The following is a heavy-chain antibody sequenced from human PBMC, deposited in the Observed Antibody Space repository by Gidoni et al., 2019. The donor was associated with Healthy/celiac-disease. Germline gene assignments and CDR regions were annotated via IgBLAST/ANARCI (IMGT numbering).Heavy chain of an antibody. CDR1: GNSFTSYW. CDR3: ALRSGYYSAIFDY. D-gene: IGHD3-22*01. Sequence: VQQVQSGAEVKKPGESLKSSCKGSGNSFTSYWIGWVRQVPGKGLEWMGIIYPGASDTRYSPSFQGQVTISADKSISTAYLQWSSLKASDTAMYYCALRSGYYSAIFDYWGQGTLVTVSS. CDR2: IYPGASDT. J-gene: IGHJ4*02. V-gene: IGHV5-51*01.